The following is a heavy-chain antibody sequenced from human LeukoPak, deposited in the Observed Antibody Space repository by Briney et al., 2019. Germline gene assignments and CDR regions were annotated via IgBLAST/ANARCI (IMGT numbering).Heavy chain of an antibody. CDR1: GGSISSSSYY. V-gene: IGHV4-39*01. CDR2: IYYSGST. J-gene: IGHJ4*02. D-gene: IGHD7-27*01. CDR3: ARHGDPDPPDY. Sequence: SETLSLTCTVSGGSISSSSYYWGWIRQPPGKGLEWIGSIYYSGSTYYNPSLKSRVTISVDTSKNQFSLKLSSVTAADTAVYYCARHGDPDPPDYWGRGTLVTVSS.